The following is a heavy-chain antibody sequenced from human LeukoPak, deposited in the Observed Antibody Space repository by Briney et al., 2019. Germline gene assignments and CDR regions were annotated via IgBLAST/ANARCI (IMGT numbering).Heavy chain of an antibody. Sequence: SETLSLTCTVSGGSISSHYWSWIRQPPGKGLEWIGYIYYSGSTNYNPSLKSRVTISVDTSKNQFSLKLSSVTAADTAVYYCARAGGYDFWSGENKNNWFDPWGQGTLVTVSS. D-gene: IGHD3-3*01. J-gene: IGHJ5*02. CDR1: GGSISSHY. CDR3: ARAGGYDFWSGENKNNWFDP. CDR2: IYYSGST. V-gene: IGHV4-59*11.